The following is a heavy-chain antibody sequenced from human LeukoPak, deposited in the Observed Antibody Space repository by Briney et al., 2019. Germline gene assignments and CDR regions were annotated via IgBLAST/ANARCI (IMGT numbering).Heavy chain of an antibody. CDR3: ARLAKIDGWFDP. D-gene: IGHD2-21*01. J-gene: IGHJ5*02. Sequence: AASVKVSCKASGGTFSSYAISWVRQAPGQGLEWMGGIIPIFGTANYAQKFQGRVTITTDESTSTACMELSSLRSEDTAVYYCARLAKIDGWFDPWGQGTLVTVSS. CDR2: IIPIFGTA. CDR1: GGTFSSYA. V-gene: IGHV1-69*05.